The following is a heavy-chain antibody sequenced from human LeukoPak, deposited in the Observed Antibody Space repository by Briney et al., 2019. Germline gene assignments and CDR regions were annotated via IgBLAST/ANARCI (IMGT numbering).Heavy chain of an antibody. V-gene: IGHV1-18*01. J-gene: IGHJ3*02. CDR2: ISAYNGNT. Sequence: ASVKVSCKASGYTFTSYGISWVRQAPGQGLEWMGWISAYNGNTNYAQKLQGRVTMTTDTSTSTAYKELRSLRSDDTAVYYCARENRRWIQLWANDAFDIWGQGTMVTVSS. D-gene: IGHD5-18*01. CDR3: ARENRRWIQLWANDAFDI. CDR1: GYTFTSYG.